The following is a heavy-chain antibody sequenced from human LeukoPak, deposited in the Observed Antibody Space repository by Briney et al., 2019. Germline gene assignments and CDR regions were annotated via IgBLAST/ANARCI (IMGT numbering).Heavy chain of an antibody. D-gene: IGHD5-18*01. CDR1: GGTFSSYA. J-gene: IGHJ3*02. V-gene: IGHV1-69*05. CDR2: IIPIFGTA. CDR3: ARDVRIHDAFDI. Sequence: ASVKVSCKASGGTFSSYAISWVRQAPGQGLEWMGRIIPIFGTANYAQKFQGRVTITTDESTSTAYMELSSLRSEDTAVYYCARDVRIHDAFDIWSQGRMVTVSS.